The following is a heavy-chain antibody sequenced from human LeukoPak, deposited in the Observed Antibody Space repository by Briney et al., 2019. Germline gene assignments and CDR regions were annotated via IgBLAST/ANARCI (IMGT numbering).Heavy chain of an antibody. D-gene: IGHD3-22*01. Sequence: PGGSLRLSCAASGFTFSSYWMSWVRQAPGKGLEWVANIKQDGSEKHYVDSEKGRFTISRDNAKNSLYLQMNSLRAEDTAVYYCARDLQDYYDSSGYYLLPDYWGQGTLVTVSS. CDR2: IKQDGSEK. J-gene: IGHJ4*02. CDR3: ARDLQDYYDSSGYYLLPDY. CDR1: GFTFSSYW. V-gene: IGHV3-7*03.